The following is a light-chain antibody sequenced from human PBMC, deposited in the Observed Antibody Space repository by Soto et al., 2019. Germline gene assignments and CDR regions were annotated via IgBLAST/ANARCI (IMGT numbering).Light chain of an antibody. J-gene: IGKJ5*01. Sequence: EIVMTQSPATLSVSPGERPTLSCRASQSVSSNLAWYQQKHGQAPRLXXYGASTRATGIPARFSGSGSGTEFTLTISSLQSEDFAVYYGQQYDNWPPITFGQGTRLEIK. CDR1: QSVSSN. CDR3: QQYDNWPPIT. V-gene: IGKV3-15*01. CDR2: GAS.